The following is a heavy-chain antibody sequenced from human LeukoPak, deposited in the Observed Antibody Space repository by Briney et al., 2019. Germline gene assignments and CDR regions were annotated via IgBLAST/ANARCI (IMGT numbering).Heavy chain of an antibody. CDR3: ARKEDYYDSSVLFDY. CDR1: GYTFTSYG. D-gene: IGHD3-22*01. V-gene: IGHV1-18*01. Sequence: ASVKVSCKASGYTFTSYGISWVRQAPGQGLEWMGWISAYNGNTNYAQKLQGRVTMTTDTSTRTAYMELRSLRSDDTAVYYCARKEDYYDSSVLFDYWGQGTLVTVSS. J-gene: IGHJ4*02. CDR2: ISAYNGNT.